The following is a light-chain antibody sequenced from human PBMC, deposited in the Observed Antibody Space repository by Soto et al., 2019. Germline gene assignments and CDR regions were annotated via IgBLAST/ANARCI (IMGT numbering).Light chain of an antibody. J-gene: IGKJ4*01. Sequence: EIVMTQSPATLSVSPGERATLSCRASQSVGSNLAWYQQKPGQAPSLLIYGASTRATGIPARFSGSGSGTEFTLTITSLQSEDFAVYYCQQYNNRPPLTFGGGTKVEIK. CDR2: GAS. V-gene: IGKV3-15*01. CDR3: QQYNNRPPLT. CDR1: QSVGSN.